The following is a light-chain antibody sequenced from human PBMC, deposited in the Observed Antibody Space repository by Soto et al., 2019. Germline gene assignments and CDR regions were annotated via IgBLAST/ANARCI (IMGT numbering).Light chain of an antibody. CDR1: SSDVGSYNF. CDR2: EVS. CDR3: FSYRSTGILL. V-gene: IGLV2-14*01. J-gene: IGLJ2*01. Sequence: QSVLTQPASVSGSPGQSITISCIGTSSDVGSYNFVSWYRQHPGKAPKLMIYEVSNRPSGVSTRFSGSKSDNTASLTISGLQAEDEADYYCFSYRSTGILLFGGGTKLTVL.